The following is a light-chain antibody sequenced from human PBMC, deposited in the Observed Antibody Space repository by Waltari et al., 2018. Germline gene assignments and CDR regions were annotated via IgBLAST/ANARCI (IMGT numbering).Light chain of an antibody. CDR3: QQYYSTPWT. V-gene: IGKV4-1*01. J-gene: IGKJ1*01. Sequence: DIVMTQSPDSLAVSLGERATINCKSSQSVLYSSNNMNYLAWYQQKPGQPPKLLIYWASNRESGVPDRISGSGSGTDFTLTISSLQAEDVAVYYCQQYYSTPWTFGQGTKVEIK. CDR1: QSVLYSSNNMNY. CDR2: WAS.